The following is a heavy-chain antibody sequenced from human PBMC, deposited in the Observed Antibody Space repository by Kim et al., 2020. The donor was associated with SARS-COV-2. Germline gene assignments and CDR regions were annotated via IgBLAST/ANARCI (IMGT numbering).Heavy chain of an antibody. CDR3: AKDKITFGGVIVY. V-gene: IGHV3-9*01. Sequence: YADSVKGRFTISRDNAKNSLYLQMNSLRAEDTALYYCAKDKITFGGVIVYWGKGTTVTVSS. D-gene: IGHD3-16*02. J-gene: IGHJ6*04.